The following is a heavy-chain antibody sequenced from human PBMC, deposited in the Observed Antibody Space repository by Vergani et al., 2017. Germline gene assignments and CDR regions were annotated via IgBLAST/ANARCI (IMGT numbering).Heavy chain of an antibody. J-gene: IGHJ4*02. CDR1: GGSISSYY. Sequence: QVQLQESGPGLVKPSETLSLTCTVSGGSISSYYWSWIRQPPGKGLDWIGYIYYSGSTNYNPSLKSRVTISVDTSKNQFSLKLSSVTAADTAVYYCASLYCSSTSCYGGADFDYWGQGTLVTVSS. CDR3: ASLYCSSTSCYGGADFDY. CDR2: IYYSGST. D-gene: IGHD2-2*01. V-gene: IGHV4-59*12.